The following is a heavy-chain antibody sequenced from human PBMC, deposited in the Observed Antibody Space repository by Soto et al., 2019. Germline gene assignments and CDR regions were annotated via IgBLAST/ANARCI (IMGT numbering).Heavy chain of an antibody. V-gene: IGHV1-2*04. Sequence: ASVKVSCKASGYTFTGYYMHWVRQAPGQGLEWMGWINPNSGGTNYAQKFQGWVTMTRDTSISTAYMELSRLRSDDTAVYYCARELTSYYRSWSSDYYYYYGMDVCGQVPTVPVSS. CDR1: GYTFTGYY. J-gene: IGHJ6*02. CDR3: ARELTSYYRSWSSDYYYYYGMDV. D-gene: IGHD3-10*01. CDR2: INPNSGGT.